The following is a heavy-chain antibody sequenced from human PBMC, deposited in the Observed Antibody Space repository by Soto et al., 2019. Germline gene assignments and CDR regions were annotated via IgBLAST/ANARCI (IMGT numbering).Heavy chain of an antibody. CDR3: ARDRVATVTIYYNNWFDP. V-gene: IGHV1-18*01. D-gene: IGHD4-17*01. CDR1: GYTFTSYG. Sequence: ASVKVSCKASGYTFTSYGICWVRQAPGQGLEWMGWISAYNDNTNYAQKLQGRVTMTTDTSTSTAYMELRSLRSDDTAVYYCARDRVATVTIYYNNWFDPSGQGTLVTVSS. CDR2: ISAYNDNT. J-gene: IGHJ5*02.